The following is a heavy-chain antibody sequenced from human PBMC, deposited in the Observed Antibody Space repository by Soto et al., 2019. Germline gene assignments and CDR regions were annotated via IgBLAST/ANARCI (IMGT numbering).Heavy chain of an antibody. CDR1: GYTFTSYY. J-gene: IGHJ6*02. V-gene: IGHV1-46*01. CDR3: AREGVKSRYGYYYYGLDV. D-gene: IGHD5-12*01. Sequence: ASVKASCKASGYTFTSYYMHWVRQAPGQVLEWMGIINPSGGSTSYAQKFQGRVTMTRDTSTSTVYMELSSLSSEYTAVYYCAREGVKSRYGYYYYGLDVWGQGTTVTVSS. CDR2: INPSGGST.